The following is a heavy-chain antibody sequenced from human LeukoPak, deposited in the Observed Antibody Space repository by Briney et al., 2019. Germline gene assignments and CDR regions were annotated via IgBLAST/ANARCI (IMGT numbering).Heavy chain of an antibody. CDR2: IIPIFGTA. V-gene: IGHV1-69*06. D-gene: IGHD3-10*01. CDR1: GGTFSSYA. CDR3: ARGAPMAHALDI. Sequence: SVKVSCKASGGTFSSYAISWVRQAPGQGLEWMGGIIPIFGTANYAQKFQGRVTITADKSTSTAYMELSSLRSEDTAVYYCARGAPMAHALDIWGQGTMVTVSS. J-gene: IGHJ3*02.